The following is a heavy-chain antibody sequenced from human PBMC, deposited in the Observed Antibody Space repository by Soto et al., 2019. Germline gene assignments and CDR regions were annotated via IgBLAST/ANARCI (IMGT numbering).Heavy chain of an antibody. CDR3: GRGGWEGYHDY. Sequence: QVQLVQSGAEVKKPGASVKVSCKASGYTCTSYGISWVRQAPGQGLEWMGWISVYSGNTNYAQKLQGRVTMTTDTATSIAYMELSRRRSDATAVYDCGRGGWEGYHDYWGQGSLGTVSS. D-gene: IGHD1-26*01. CDR2: ISVYSGNT. CDR1: GYTCTSYG. J-gene: IGHJ4*02. V-gene: IGHV1-18*01.